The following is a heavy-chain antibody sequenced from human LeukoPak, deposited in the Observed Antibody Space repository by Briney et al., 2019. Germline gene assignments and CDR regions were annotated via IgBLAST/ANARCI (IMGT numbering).Heavy chain of an antibody. CDR2: ISSSSSTI. CDR3: AKGSYYDSSGSFYFDY. CDR1: GFTFSRYS. Sequence: GGSLRLSCAASGFTFSRYSLNWVRQAPGKGLEWLSYISSSSSTIYNADSVKGRFTISRDNSKNTLYVQVNSLGTEDTAAYYCAKGSYYDSSGSFYFDYWGQGTLVTVSS. J-gene: IGHJ4*02. D-gene: IGHD3-22*01. V-gene: IGHV3-48*01.